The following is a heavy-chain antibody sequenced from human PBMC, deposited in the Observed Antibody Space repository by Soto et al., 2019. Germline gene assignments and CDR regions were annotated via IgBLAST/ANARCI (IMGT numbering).Heavy chain of an antibody. D-gene: IGHD2-2*01. CDR1: GGTFSTCT. J-gene: IGHJ3*01. CDR2: IIPMLTVT. CDR3: SIGSWSAETFDV. V-gene: IGHV1-69*02. Sequence: QVHLEQSGAEVKKPGSSVKVSCKAAGGTFSTCTLSWVRQAPGQGLEWMGRIIPMLTVTNSAQKFQGRVTLTADKSTSTACMELTSLTSDDTAVYYCSIGSWSAETFDVWGQGTMVTVSS.